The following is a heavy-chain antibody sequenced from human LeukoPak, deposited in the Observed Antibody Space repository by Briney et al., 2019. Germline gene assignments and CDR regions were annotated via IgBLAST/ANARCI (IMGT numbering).Heavy chain of an antibody. J-gene: IGHJ4*02. D-gene: IGHD6-13*01. CDR1: AYTFTNYA. V-gene: IGHV1-3*01. CDR2: INAGNGNT. CDR3: SRVGAAAGPYYFDY. Sequence: GASVTVSCTASAYTFTNYAIHWVRQAPGQRLEWMGWINAGNGNTKYSQKIQGRVSITRDTSASTAYMELSSLRSEDTAVYYCSRVGAAAGPYYFDYWGQGTLVTVSS.